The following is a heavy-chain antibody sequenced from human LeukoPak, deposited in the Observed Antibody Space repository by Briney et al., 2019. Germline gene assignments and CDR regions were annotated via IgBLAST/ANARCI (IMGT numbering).Heavy chain of an antibody. J-gene: IGHJ3*02. CDR1: GFTFSSYA. CDR3: ARRHSSGWYAGAFDI. D-gene: IGHD6-19*01. V-gene: IGHV3-64*01. CDR2: ISSNGGST. Sequence: GGSLRLSCAASGFTFSSYAMHWVRQAPGKGLEYVSAISSNGGSTYYANSVKGRFTISRDNSKNTLYLQMGSLRAEDMAVYYCARRHSSGWYAGAFDIWGQGTMVTVSS.